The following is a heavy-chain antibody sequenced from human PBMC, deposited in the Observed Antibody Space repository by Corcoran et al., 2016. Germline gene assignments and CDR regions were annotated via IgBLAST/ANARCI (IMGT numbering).Heavy chain of an antibody. CDR2: IIPIFGTT. D-gene: IGHD3-10*01. CDR1: GGTFSSNG. V-gene: IGHV1-69*01. Sequence: QVQLVQSGAEVKKPGSSVKVSCKASGGTFSSNGISWVRQAPGHGLEWMGEIIPIFGTTNNAQKFQGRVTITAVESTSTAYRELSSRRSEDTAEYYWAGAQTYVYGSGSYKYYYYYGMDVWGQGTTVTVSS. CDR3: AGAQTYVYGSGSYKYYYYYGMDV. J-gene: IGHJ6*02.